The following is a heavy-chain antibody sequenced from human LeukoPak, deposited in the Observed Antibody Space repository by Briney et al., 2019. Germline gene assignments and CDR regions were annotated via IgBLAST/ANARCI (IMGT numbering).Heavy chain of an antibody. J-gene: IGHJ3*02. V-gene: IGHV3-9*03. Sequence: PGGCLRLSCAASGFTFDDYAMHWVRQAPGKGLEWVSGISWNSGSIGYADSVKGRFTISRDNAKNSLYLQMNSLRAEDMALYYCAKGLRVWGSYRPGAFDIWGQGTMVTVSS. D-gene: IGHD3-16*02. CDR2: ISWNSGSI. CDR1: GFTFDDYA. CDR3: AKGLRVWGSYRPGAFDI.